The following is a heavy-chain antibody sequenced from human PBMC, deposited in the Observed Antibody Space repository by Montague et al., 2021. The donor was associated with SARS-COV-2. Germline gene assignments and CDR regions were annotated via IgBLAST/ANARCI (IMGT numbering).Heavy chain of an antibody. V-gene: IGHV4-39*07. J-gene: IGHJ6*02. CDR2: IYYSGXT. CDR3: ARGGGTVTTCLDVGYVREGLNGLDV. D-gene: IGHD4-17*01. CDR1: GGSISSSNYC. Sequence: SETLSLTCTVSGGSISSSNYCWCWIRQPPGKGLEWIGSIYYSGXTXYXXXXKXLVTISVDTSKNQFSLKLSSVTAADTAVYYCARGGGTVTTCLDVGYVREGLNGLDVWGQGTTVTVSS.